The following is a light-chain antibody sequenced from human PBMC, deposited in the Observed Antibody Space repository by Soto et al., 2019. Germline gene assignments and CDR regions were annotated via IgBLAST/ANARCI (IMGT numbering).Light chain of an antibody. CDR1: QRISSS. CDR3: QQGYSTPVT. J-gene: IGKJ1*01. CDR2: AAS. Sequence: DIQMTQSPSSLSASVGDRVTITCRASQRISSSLNWYQQKPGKAPKLLIYAASSLQSGVPSRFSGSGSGADFTLTISSLQPDDFETYYCQQGYSTPVTFGQGTKVDIK. V-gene: IGKV1-39*01.